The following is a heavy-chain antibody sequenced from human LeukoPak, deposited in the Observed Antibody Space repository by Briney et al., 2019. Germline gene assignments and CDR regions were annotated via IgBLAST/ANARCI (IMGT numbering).Heavy chain of an antibody. D-gene: IGHD6-13*01. CDR3: AKDTGSSRWDNSFDY. CDR2: IYSGGST. J-gene: IGHJ4*02. CDR1: GFTVSSNY. Sequence: GGSLRLSCAASGFTVSSNYMSWVRQAPGKGLEWVSVIYSGGSTYYADSVKGRFTISRDNSKNTLYLQMNSLRAEDTAVYYCAKDTGSSRWDNSFDYWGQGTLVTVSS. V-gene: IGHV3-53*01.